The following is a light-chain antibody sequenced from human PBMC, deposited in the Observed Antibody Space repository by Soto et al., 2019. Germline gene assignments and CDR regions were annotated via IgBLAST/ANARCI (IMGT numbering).Light chain of an antibody. CDR2: DTS. V-gene: IGKV3-11*01. CDR1: QSVDTY. Sequence: LTQSPAILSLSPGERATLSCTASQSVDTYIAWYQQRPGQPPRLLIHDTSHRASGVPARFRGSGSGTDFTLTITSLEPEDFAAYFCQQRRNWVSFGPGTRL. CDR3: QQRRNWVS. J-gene: IGKJ3*01.